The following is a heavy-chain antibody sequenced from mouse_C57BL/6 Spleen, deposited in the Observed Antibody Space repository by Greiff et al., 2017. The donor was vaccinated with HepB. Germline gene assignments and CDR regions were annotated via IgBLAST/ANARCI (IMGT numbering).Heavy chain of an antibody. J-gene: IGHJ2*01. Sequence: QVQLQQPGAELVKPGASVKLSCKASGYTFTSYWMQWVKQRPGQGLEWIGEIDPSDSYTNYNQKFKGKATLTVDTSSSTAYMQLSSLTSEDSAVYYCARREITTVVATVDYWGQGTTLTVSS. CDR1: GYTFTSYW. D-gene: IGHD1-1*01. CDR3: ARREITTVVATVDY. V-gene: IGHV1-50*01. CDR2: IDPSDSYT.